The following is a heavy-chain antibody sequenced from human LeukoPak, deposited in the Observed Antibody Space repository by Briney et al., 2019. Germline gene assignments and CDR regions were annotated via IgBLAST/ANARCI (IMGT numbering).Heavy chain of an antibody. J-gene: IGHJ3*02. CDR2: IIPIFGTA. D-gene: IGHD6-13*01. Sequence: VASVKVSCKASGGTFSSYAISWVRQAPEQGLEWMGGIIPIFGTANYAQKFQGRVTITADESTSTAYMELSSLRSEDTAVYYCARGPSSSRYRAFDIWGQGTMVTVSS. CDR1: GGTFSSYA. CDR3: ARGPSSSRYRAFDI. V-gene: IGHV1-69*13.